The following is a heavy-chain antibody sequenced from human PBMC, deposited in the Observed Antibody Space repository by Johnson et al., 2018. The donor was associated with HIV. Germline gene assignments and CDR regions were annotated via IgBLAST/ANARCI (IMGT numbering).Heavy chain of an antibody. CDR1: GFTFSTYG. J-gene: IGHJ3*02. CDR2: IRYDGSLK. Sequence: QVQLVESGGGVVQPGRSLRLSCETSGFTFSTYGMHWVRQAPGKGLEWVAFIRYDGSLKYLADSVKGRFTISRDNSKNTLYLQMNSLRADDTAVYYCAKALRWEDAFDIWGQGTMVTVSS. D-gene: IGHD1-26*01. V-gene: IGHV3-30*02. CDR3: AKALRWEDAFDI.